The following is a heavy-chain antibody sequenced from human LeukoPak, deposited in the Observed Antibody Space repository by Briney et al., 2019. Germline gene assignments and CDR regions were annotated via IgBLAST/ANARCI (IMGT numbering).Heavy chain of an antibody. CDR2: IYYSGST. D-gene: IGHD3-22*01. V-gene: IGHV4-59*08. Sequence: PSETLSLTCTVSGGSISSYYWSWIRQPPGKGLDWIGYIYYSGSTNYNPSLKSRVTISVDTSKNQSSLKLSSVSAADTAVYYCARRSGIYDSSGGLDYWGQGTLVTVSS. CDR3: ARRSGIYDSSGGLDY. CDR1: GGSISSYY. J-gene: IGHJ4*02.